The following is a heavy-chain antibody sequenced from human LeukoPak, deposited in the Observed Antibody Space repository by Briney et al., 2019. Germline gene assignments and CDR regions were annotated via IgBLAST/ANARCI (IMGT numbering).Heavy chain of an antibody. V-gene: IGHV4-34*01. CDR3: ARRRNYYGSA. Sequence: PSETLSLTCAVHGGSFSGYYWSWIPQPPGKGLEWIGEINHSGSTNYNPSLKSRVTISVDTSKNQFSLKLSSVTAADTAVYYCARRRNYYGSAWGQGTMVTVSS. CDR1: GGSFSGYY. D-gene: IGHD3-10*01. CDR2: INHSGST. J-gene: IGHJ3*01.